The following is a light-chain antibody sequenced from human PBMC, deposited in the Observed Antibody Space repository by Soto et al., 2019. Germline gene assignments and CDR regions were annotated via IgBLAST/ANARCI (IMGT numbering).Light chain of an antibody. CDR2: GVS. Sequence: ELVLTQSPGTLSLSPGERATLYCRASQSVIGRQLAWYQHKPGQAPRLLMFGVSNRATGIPDRFTGSGSGTDFTLTISRLEPEDFAVYSCQVYGPSPPITFGQGTRLEIK. J-gene: IGKJ5*01. CDR1: QSVIGRQ. CDR3: QVYGPSPPIT. V-gene: IGKV3-20*01.